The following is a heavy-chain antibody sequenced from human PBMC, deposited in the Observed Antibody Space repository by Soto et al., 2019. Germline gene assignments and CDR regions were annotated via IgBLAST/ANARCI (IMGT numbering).Heavy chain of an antibody. CDR2: ISDEGSNK. CDR1: GFTFSSYG. V-gene: IGHV3-30*18. J-gene: IGHJ6*02. Sequence: QVQLVESGGGVVQPGRSLRLSCAASGFTFSSYGMPWVRQAPGKGLERVAGISDEGSNKYYADSVKGRFTISRYNSKNTLFLQMNSLRDEDTAVYYCAKDLSEGSSRYATSYYFGMDVWGQGTTVTVSS. D-gene: IGHD6-13*01. CDR3: AKDLSEGSSRYATSYYFGMDV.